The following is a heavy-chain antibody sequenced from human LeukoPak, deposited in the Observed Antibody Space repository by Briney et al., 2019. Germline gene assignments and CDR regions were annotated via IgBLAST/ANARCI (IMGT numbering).Heavy chain of an antibody. V-gene: IGHV4-31*03. CDR2: IYYSGST. Sequence: SETLSLTCTVSGGSISSGGYYWSWIRQHPGTGLEWLGYIYYSGSTYYNPSLKSRVTISVDTSKNQFSLKLSSVTAADTAVYYCARDRLQLGLNHWGQGTLVTVSS. CDR3: ARDRLQLGLNH. D-gene: IGHD6-13*01. CDR1: GGSISSGGYY. J-gene: IGHJ5*02.